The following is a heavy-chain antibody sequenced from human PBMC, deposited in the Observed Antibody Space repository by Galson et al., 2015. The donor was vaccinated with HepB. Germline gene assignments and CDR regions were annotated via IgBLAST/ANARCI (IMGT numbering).Heavy chain of an antibody. J-gene: IGHJ4*01. V-gene: IGHV1-2*02. CDR3: ARANWNYANY. D-gene: IGHD1-7*01. Sequence: SVKVSCKASGYSFTDYYVHWVRQAPGQGLEWMGWINPHSGGTNYAQKFQGRVTMTSDTSISTAYMDLSRLRSDDTAVYYCARANWNYANYWGQGTLVTVSS. CDR2: INPHSGGT. CDR1: GYSFTDYY.